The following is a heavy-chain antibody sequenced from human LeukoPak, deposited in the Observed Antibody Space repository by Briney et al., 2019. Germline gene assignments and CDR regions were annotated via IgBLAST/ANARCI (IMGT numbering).Heavy chain of an antibody. CDR1: GYTFTGYY. Sequence: ASVKVSCKASGYTFTGYYMHWVRQAPGQGLEWMGWINPNSGGTNYAQKFQGRVTMTRDTSISTAYMELSRLRSDDTAVYYCARRYCSGGSCYSIDYWGRGTLVTVSS. V-gene: IGHV1-2*02. CDR2: INPNSGGT. J-gene: IGHJ4*02. CDR3: ARRYCSGGSCYSIDY. D-gene: IGHD2-15*01.